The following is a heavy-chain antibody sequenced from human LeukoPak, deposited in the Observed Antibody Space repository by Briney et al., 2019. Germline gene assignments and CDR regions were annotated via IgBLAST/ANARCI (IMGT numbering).Heavy chain of an antibody. CDR2: ISAYNGNT. CDR1: GYTFTSYG. CDR3: AGWVADPDAFDI. Sequence: ASVKVSCKASGYTFTSYGISWVRQAPGQGLEWMGWISAYNGNTNYAQKLQGRVTMTTDTSTSTAYMELRSLRSDDTAVYYCAGWVADPDAFDIWGQGTMVTVSP. J-gene: IGHJ3*02. D-gene: IGHD6-19*01. V-gene: IGHV1-18*01.